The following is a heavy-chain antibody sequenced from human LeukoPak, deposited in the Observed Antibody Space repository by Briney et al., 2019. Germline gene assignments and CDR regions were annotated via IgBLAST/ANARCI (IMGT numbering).Heavy chain of an antibody. CDR1: GFTFSSYE. J-gene: IGHJ4*02. Sequence: GGSLRLSCAASGFTFSSYEMNWVRQAPGKGLEWVSYISSSGSTIYYADSVKGRFTISRDNAKNSLYLQMNSLRAEDTAVYYCARDLGYCSGGSCYSGNFDYWGQGTLVTVSS. CDR3: ARDLGYCSGGSCYSGNFDY. V-gene: IGHV3-48*03. CDR2: ISSSGSTI. D-gene: IGHD2-15*01.